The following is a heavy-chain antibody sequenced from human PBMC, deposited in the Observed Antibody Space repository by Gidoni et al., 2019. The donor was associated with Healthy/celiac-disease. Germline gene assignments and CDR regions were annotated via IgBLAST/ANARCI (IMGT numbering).Heavy chain of an antibody. V-gene: IGHV4-59*01. CDR3: ARAGAGTFDY. CDR2: IYYSGST. J-gene: IGHJ4*02. Sequence: QVQLQESGPGLVKPSETLSLNCTVSGGSISSYYWSWIRQPPGKGLEWIGYIYYSGSTNYNPSLKSRVTISVDTSKNQFSLKLSSVTAADTAVYYCARAGAGTFDYWGQGTLVTVSS. D-gene: IGHD6-19*01. CDR1: GGSISSYY.